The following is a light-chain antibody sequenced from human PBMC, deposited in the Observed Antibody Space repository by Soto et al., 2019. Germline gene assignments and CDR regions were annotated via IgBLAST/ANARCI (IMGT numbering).Light chain of an antibody. CDR3: QQYGSSPYT. J-gene: IGKJ2*01. CDR2: GAS. V-gene: IGKV3-20*01. Sequence: EIVLTQSPGTLSLSPGERATLSCRASQSVSSSYLAWYQQKPGQAPRLLIYGASSRATGIPDRFSGSGSGTDFNLTISRLEPEDLAVDYCQQYGSSPYTFGQGTKLEIK. CDR1: QSVSSSY.